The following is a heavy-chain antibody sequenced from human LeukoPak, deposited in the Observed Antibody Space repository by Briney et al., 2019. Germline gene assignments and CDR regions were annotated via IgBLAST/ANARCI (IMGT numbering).Heavy chain of an antibody. CDR3: ARGAVPVFYYYMDV. CDR2: INPSGGST. D-gene: IGHD2-2*01. J-gene: IGHJ6*03. V-gene: IGHV1-46*01. CDR1: GYTFTSYY. Sequence: GASVKVSCKASGYTFTSYYMHWVRQAPGQGLEWMGIINPSGGSTNYAQKFQGRVTMTRDTSISTAYMELSRLGSDDTAVYYCARGAVPVFYYYMDVWGKGTTVTVSS.